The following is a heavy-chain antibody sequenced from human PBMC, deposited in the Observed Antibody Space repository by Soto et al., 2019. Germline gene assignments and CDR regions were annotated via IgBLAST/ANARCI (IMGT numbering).Heavy chain of an antibody. D-gene: IGHD3-10*01. V-gene: IGHV4-59*01. Sequence: SETLSLTCTVSGGSIGNYYWSWIRQSPGKGLEWIANIYYNGNTNYNPSLKSRVAIAVDTSKNQFSLKLSSVTAADTAVYYCARGVTMIRGLAHLYFDYWGQGTLVTVSS. CDR3: ARGVTMIRGLAHLYFDY. CDR1: GGSIGNYY. CDR2: IYYNGNT. J-gene: IGHJ4*02.